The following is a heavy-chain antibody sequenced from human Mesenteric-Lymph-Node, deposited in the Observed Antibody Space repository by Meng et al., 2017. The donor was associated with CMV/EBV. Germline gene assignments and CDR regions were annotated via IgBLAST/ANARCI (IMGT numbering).Heavy chain of an antibody. Sequence: GESLKISCAASGFNFNFFAMDWVRQAPGKGLEWVTAISYDGRSKYYADSVKGRFTISRDNAKSTLYLQMNSLRADDTAFYYCARDKDTGTYYSDYWGQGTLVTVSS. V-gene: IGHV3-30*04. CDR1: GFNFNFFA. D-gene: IGHD1-26*01. CDR2: ISYDGRSK. CDR3: ARDKDTGTYYSDY. J-gene: IGHJ4*02.